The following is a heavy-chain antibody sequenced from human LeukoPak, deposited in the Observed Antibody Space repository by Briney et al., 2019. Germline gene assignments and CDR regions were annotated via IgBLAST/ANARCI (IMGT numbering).Heavy chain of an antibody. J-gene: IGHJ4*02. V-gene: IGHV3-23*01. CDR1: GFTFSSYA. CDR2: ISGSGGST. D-gene: IGHD1-26*01. Sequence: GGSLRLPCAASGFTFSSYAMSWVRQAPGKGLEWVSAISGSGGSTYYADSVKGRFTISRDYSKNTLYLQMNSLRAEDTAVYYCAKGISGSYLGDWGQGTLVTVSS. CDR3: AKGISGSYLGD.